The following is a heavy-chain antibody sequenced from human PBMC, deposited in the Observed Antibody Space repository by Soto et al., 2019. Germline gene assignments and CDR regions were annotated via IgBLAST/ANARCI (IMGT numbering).Heavy chain of an antibody. CDR1: GGSISSYY. J-gene: IGHJ4*02. CDR2: IYYSGST. Sequence: SETLSLTCTVSGGSISSYYWSWIRQPPGKGLEWIGYIYYSGSTNYNPSLKSRVTISVDTSKNQFSLKLSSVTAADTAVYYCARGGNNCNFHPVLYYFDYWGQGTLVTVSS. CDR3: ARGGNNCNFHPVLYYFDY. D-gene: IGHD1-7*01. V-gene: IGHV4-59*01.